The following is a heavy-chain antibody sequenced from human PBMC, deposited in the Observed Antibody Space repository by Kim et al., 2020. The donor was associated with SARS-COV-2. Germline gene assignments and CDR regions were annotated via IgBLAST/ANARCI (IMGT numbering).Heavy chain of an antibody. J-gene: IGHJ4*02. D-gene: IGHD4-17*01. Sequence: SETLSLTCTVSGGSISSGGYYWSWIRQHPGKGLEWIGYIYYSGSTYYNPSLKSRVTISVDTSKNQFSLKLSSVTAADTAVYYCARVKTTVVTPVFDYWGQGTLVTVSS. CDR1: GGSISSGGYY. CDR3: ARVKTTVVTPVFDY. V-gene: IGHV4-31*03. CDR2: IYYSGST.